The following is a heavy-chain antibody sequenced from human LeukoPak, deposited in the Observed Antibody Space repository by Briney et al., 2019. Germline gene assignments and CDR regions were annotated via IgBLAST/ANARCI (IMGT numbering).Heavy chain of an antibody. V-gene: IGHV5-51*01. Sequence: GESLQISCKGSGYSFTSYWIGWVRQMPGKGLEWMGIIYPGDSGTRYSPSFQGQVTISADKSISTAYLQWSSLKASDTAMYYCARHAPISYYDSSGYYNAFDIWGQGTMVTVSS. CDR1: GYSFTSYW. CDR3: ARHAPISYYDSSGYYNAFDI. J-gene: IGHJ3*02. CDR2: IYPGDSGT. D-gene: IGHD3-22*01.